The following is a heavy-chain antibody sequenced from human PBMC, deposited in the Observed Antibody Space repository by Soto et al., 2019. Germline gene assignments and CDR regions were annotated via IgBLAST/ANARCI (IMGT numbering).Heavy chain of an antibody. Sequence: SVKVSCKASGYTFTSYGISWVRQAPGQGLEWMGWIIPIFGTANYAQKFQGRVTITADESTSTAYMELSSLRSEDTAVYYCARKPDYGDYLEPDYWGQGTLVTVSS. CDR3: ARKPDYGDYLEPDY. CDR2: IIPIFGTA. D-gene: IGHD4-17*01. V-gene: IGHV1-69*13. CDR1: GYTFTSYG. J-gene: IGHJ4*02.